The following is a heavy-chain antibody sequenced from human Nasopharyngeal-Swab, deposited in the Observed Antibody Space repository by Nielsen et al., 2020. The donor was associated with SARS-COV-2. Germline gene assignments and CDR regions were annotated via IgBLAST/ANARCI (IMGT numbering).Heavy chain of an antibody. CDR3: ARERGGGYGDY. D-gene: IGHD5-12*01. V-gene: IGHV3-48*04. CDR1: GFTFSPYT. Sequence: GESLKISCATSGFTFSPYTMTWVRQAPGKGLQWILYITSGNSVQYADSVRGRFTISRDNAKNSLYLQMNSLTAEDTAVYYCARERGGGYGDYWGQGTLVTVSS. J-gene: IGHJ4*02. CDR2: ITSGNSV.